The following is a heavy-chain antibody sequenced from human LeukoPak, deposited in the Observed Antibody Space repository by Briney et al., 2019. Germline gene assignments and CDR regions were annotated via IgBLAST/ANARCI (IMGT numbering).Heavy chain of an antibody. Sequence: PGGSLRLSCAASGFTFSSYAMSWVRQAPGKGLEGVSGIYGSGGITHYIDSVNGRFTISRDNSKNTLHLQMNSLRGEDTAVYYCARGYGPGSYNELEYWGQGTLVTVSS. D-gene: IGHD3-10*01. CDR3: ARGYGPGSYNELEY. CDR2: IYGSGGIT. V-gene: IGHV3-23*01. CDR1: GFTFSSYA. J-gene: IGHJ4*02.